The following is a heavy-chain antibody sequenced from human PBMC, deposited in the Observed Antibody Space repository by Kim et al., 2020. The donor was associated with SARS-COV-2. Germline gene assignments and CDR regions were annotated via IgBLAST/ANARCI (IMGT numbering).Heavy chain of an antibody. CDR3: ARDEESLTGTQNNNWFDP. V-gene: IGHV1-3*01. Sequence: ASVKVSCKASGYTFTSYAMHWVRQAPGQRLEWMGWINAGNGNTKYSQKFQGRVTITRDTSASTAYMELSSLRSEDTAVYYCARDEESLTGTQNNNWFDPWGQGTLVTVSS. CDR2: INAGNGNT. J-gene: IGHJ5*02. D-gene: IGHD1-7*01. CDR1: GYTFTSYA.